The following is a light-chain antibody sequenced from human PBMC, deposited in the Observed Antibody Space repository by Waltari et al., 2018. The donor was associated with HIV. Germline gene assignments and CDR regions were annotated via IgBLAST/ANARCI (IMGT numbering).Light chain of an antibody. Sequence: QSALTHPRSVSGSPRQSVTIPCTASRRYINDEQNVPWYQHHAGKAPKLIIFCVIQRPAGVPDRFSGSQSGSTASLTISWLQAEDEGHYYGCSYGGTYLFWIFGGGTQLTVL. J-gene: IGLJ2*01. CDR3: CSYGGTYLFWI. V-gene: IGLV2-11*01. CDR1: RRYINDEQN. CDR2: CVI.